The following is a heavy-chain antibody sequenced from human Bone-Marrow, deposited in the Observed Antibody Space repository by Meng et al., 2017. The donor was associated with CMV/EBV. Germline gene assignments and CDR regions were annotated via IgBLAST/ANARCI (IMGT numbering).Heavy chain of an antibody. D-gene: IGHD3-22*01. CDR3: AKVLRSGYYYGVDY. CDR1: GFIFSNYG. V-gene: IGHV3-33*06. CDR2: IWYDVSNK. J-gene: IGHJ4*02. Sequence: GGSLRLSCAASGFIFSNYGMHWVRQAPGKGLEWVAVIWYDVSNKHYADSVKGRFTISRDNSKNTLYLQMNSLRAEDTAVYYCAKVLRSGYYYGVDYWGQGNLVTVSS.